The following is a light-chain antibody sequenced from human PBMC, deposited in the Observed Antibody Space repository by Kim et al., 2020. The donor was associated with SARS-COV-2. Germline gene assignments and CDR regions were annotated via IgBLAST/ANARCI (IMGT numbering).Light chain of an antibody. Sequence: GQSITSSCTGTSSDVGGNNYVSCYQQHPGEAPKLIIYDVSNRPASLSNLSSGSKSGNAASLTSSVHQAEDEADYYCISYTSSSTLVFGGGTQLTVL. CDR1: SSDVGGNNY. CDR2: DVS. J-gene: IGLJ2*01. CDR3: ISYTSSSTLV. V-gene: IGLV2-14*03.